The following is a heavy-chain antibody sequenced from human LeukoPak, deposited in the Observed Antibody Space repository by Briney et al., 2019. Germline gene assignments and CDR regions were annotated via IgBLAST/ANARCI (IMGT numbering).Heavy chain of an antibody. D-gene: IGHD6-19*01. CDR1: GGSISSSSYY. Sequence: SETLSLTCTVSGGSISSSSYYWGWLRQPPGKGLEWIGSIYYSGSTYYNPSLKSRVTISVDTSKNQFSLKLSSVTAADTAVYYCARQISSVRSGLKLSSGWLLRGYFGYWGQGTLVTVSS. J-gene: IGHJ4*02. V-gene: IGHV4-39*01. CDR3: ARQISSVRSGLKLSSGWLLRGYFGY. CDR2: IYYSGST.